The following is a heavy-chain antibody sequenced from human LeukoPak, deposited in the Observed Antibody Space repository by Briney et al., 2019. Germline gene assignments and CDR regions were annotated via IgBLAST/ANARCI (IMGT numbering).Heavy chain of an antibody. CDR1: GFTFSSYG. J-gene: IGHJ4*02. D-gene: IGHD4-17*01. Sequence: GGSLRLSCAASGFTFSSYGMHWVRQAPGKGLEWVAVISYDGCNKYYADSVKGRFTISRDNSKNTLYLQMNSLRAEDTAVYYCAKTARRTTVTTCYFDYWGQGTLVTVSS. CDR3: AKTARRTTVTTCYFDY. CDR2: ISYDGCNK. V-gene: IGHV3-30*18.